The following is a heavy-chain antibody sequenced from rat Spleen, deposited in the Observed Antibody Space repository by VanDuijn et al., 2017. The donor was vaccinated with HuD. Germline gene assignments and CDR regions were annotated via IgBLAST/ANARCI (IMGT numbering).Heavy chain of an antibody. CDR1: GFSLISNG. CDR3: ARQNYGYTYYFDY. Sequence: QVQLKESGPGLVQPSQTLSLTCTVSGFSLISNGVSWVRQPPGKGLEWIAAISSGGNTYYNSGIKSRLTISRDTSKSQVFLKMSSLQIEDTGTYYCARQNYGYTYYFDYWGQGVMVTVSS. D-gene: IGHD1-9*01. V-gene: IGHV2S12*01. CDR2: ISSGGNT. J-gene: IGHJ2*01.